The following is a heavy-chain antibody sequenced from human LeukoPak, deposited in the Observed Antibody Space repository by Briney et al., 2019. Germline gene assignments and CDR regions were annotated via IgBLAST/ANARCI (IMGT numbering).Heavy chain of an antibody. CDR3: ARREVVVINVFDP. D-gene: IGHD3-22*01. Sequence: SETLSLTCTVSGGSISSSTYYWGWIRQPPGKGLEWIGSIYYSGSTYYNPSLKSRVTISVDTSKNQFSLKLSSVTAADTAVYYCARREVVVINVFDPWGQGTLVTVSP. CDR1: GGSISSSTYY. CDR2: IYYSGST. V-gene: IGHV4-39*01. J-gene: IGHJ5*02.